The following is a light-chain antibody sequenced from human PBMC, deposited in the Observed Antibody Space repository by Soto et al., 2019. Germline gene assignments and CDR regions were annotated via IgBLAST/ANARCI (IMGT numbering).Light chain of an antibody. V-gene: IGKV4-1*01. Sequence: DIVMTQSPDSLAVSLGERATINCKSSQSVLYSSNNKNYLAWYQQKPGHPPKLLIYWASTRESGVPDRFSGSGSGTDFTLTISSLQAEDVAVYYCQQCYSTNGYTFGQGTKLEIK. CDR3: QQCYSTNGYT. J-gene: IGKJ2*01. CDR1: QSVLYSSNNKNY. CDR2: WAS.